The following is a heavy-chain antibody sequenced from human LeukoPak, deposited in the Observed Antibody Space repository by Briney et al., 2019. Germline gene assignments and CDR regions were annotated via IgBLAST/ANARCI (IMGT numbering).Heavy chain of an antibody. V-gene: IGHV4-59*01. Sequence: SETLSLTCTVSGGFISGYYWSWIRQPPGKGLEWIGYIYYSGSTNYDPSLKGRVTISVDTSKNYFSLRLSSVTAADAAVYFCARGPNRYSSGWYYFDSWGQGTPVTVSS. CDR1: GGFISGYY. CDR2: IYYSGST. D-gene: IGHD6-19*01. CDR3: ARGPNRYSSGWYYFDS. J-gene: IGHJ4*02.